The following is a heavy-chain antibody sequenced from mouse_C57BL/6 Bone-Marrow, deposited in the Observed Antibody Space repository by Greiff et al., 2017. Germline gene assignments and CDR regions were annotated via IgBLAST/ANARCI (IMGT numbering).Heavy chain of an antibody. CDR1: GYTFTSYW. CDR3: ERTGDFDY. CDR2: IHPNSGST. Sequence: QVQLLQPGAELVKPGASVKLSCKASGYTFTSYWMPWVNQSPGQGLEWIGMIHPNSGSTNYNEKFKSKSTLTVDKSSSTAYMQLSNLTSEDSAVYYCERTGDFDYWGQGTTLTVSS. V-gene: IGHV1-64*01. D-gene: IGHD1-1*02. J-gene: IGHJ2*01.